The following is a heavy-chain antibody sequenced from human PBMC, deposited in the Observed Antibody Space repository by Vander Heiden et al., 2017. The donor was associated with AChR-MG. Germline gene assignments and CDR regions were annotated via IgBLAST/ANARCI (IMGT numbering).Heavy chain of an antibody. J-gene: IGHJ4*02. CDR2: ISSSSSTI. D-gene: IGHD6-6*01. V-gene: IGHV3-48*02. Sequence: EVQLVESGGGLVQPGGSLRLSCAASGFTFGSDSMNWVRQDPGKGLEWVSYISSSSSTIYYADSVKGRFTISRDNAKNSLYLQMNSLRDEDTAVYYCARGEPYSSSSSCDYWGQGTLVTVSS. CDR1: GFTFGSDS. CDR3: ARGEPYSSSSSCDY.